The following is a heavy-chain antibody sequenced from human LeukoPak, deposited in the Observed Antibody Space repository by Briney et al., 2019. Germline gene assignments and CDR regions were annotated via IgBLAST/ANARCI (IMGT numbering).Heavy chain of an antibody. CDR2: ISSNGGST. CDR1: GFTFSSYA. Sequence: GGSLRLSCAASGFTFSSYAMHWVRQAPGKGLEYVSAISSNGGSTYYANSVKGRFTISRDNSKNTLYLRMGSLRAEDMAVYYCARVGGYLPTTIFGSYYYYGMDVWGQGTTVTVSS. CDR3: ARVGGYLPTTIFGSYYYYGMDV. V-gene: IGHV3-64*01. D-gene: IGHD3-3*01. J-gene: IGHJ6*02.